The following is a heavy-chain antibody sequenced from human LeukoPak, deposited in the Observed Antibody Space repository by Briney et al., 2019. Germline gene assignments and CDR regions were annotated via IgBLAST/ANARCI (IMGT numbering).Heavy chain of an antibody. V-gene: IGHV3-53*01. CDR1: GFTVSSNS. D-gene: IGHD2-15*01. CDR2: IYSDNT. CDR3: AKGTLGYCSGGSCYSGY. J-gene: IGHJ4*02. Sequence: PGGSLRLSCTVSGFTVSSNSMSWVRQAPGKGLEWVSFIYSDNTHYSDSVKGRFTISRDNSKNTLYLQMSSLRAEDTAVYYCAKGTLGYCSGGSCYSGYWGQGTPVTVSS.